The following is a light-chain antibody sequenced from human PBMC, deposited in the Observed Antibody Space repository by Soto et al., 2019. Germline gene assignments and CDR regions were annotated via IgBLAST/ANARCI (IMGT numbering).Light chain of an antibody. CDR3: QQYGSSGT. CDR1: QTVRNNY. CDR2: GAS. J-gene: IGKJ1*01. Sequence: EFVFTQRPCTVSLSPGERATLSCRASQTVRNNYLAWYQQKPGQAPRLLIYGASNRATGIPDRFSGSGSGTDFTLTISRLEPEDFAVYYCQQYGSSGTFGQGTKVDIK. V-gene: IGKV3-20*01.